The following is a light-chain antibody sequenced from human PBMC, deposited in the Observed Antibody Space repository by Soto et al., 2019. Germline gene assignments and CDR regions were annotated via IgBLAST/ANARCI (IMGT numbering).Light chain of an antibody. CDR1: SSDVGGHNY. V-gene: IGLV2-14*01. J-gene: IGLJ2*01. CDR3: SSYTSSRHVV. Sequence: QSALTQPASVSGSPGQSITISCTGTSSDVGGHNYVSWYQQHPGKAPKLMIYEVSNRPSGVSNRFSGSKSGNTASLTISGLQAEDEADYYCSSYTSSRHVVFGGGTKLTVL. CDR2: EVS.